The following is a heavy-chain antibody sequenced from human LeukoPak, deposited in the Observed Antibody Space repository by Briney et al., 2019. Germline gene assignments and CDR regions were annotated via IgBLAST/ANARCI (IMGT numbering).Heavy chain of an antibody. CDR1: GFTFSRYW. Sequence: PGGSLRLSCAASGFTFSRYWMHWVRQAPGKGLVWVSRINTDGSGTSYADSVKGRFTISRDNAKNTLYLQMNSLRAEDTAVYYCARSRLWFGELSSYGMDVWGQGTTVTVSS. V-gene: IGHV3-74*01. J-gene: IGHJ6*02. CDR3: ARSRLWFGELSSYGMDV. D-gene: IGHD3-10*01. CDR2: INTDGSGT.